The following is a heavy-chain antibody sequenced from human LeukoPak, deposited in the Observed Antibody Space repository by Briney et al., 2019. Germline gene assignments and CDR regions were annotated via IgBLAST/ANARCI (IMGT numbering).Heavy chain of an antibody. CDR2: INPSGGST. CDR3: ARVIYYGSGIGFDY. D-gene: IGHD3-10*01. V-gene: IGHV1-46*01. J-gene: IGHJ4*02. CDR1: GYTFTSCA. Sequence: GASVKVSCKASGYTFTSCAISWVRQAPGQGLEWMGIINPSGGSTSYAQKFQGRVTMTRDMSTSTVYMELSSLRSEDTAVYYCARVIYYGSGIGFDYWGQGTLVTVSS.